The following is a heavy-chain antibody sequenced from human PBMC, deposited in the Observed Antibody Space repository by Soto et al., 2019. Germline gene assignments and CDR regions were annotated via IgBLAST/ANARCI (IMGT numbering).Heavy chain of an antibody. CDR3: ARSPPPFIVSSWYSDY. CDR2: IDPSDSYT. Sequence: PGESLKISCKGSGYSFTSYWISWVRQMPGKGLEWMGRIDPSDSYTNYSPSFQGHVTISADKSISTAYLQWSSLKASDTAMYYCARSPPPFIVSSWYSDYWGQGTLVTVSS. J-gene: IGHJ4*02. V-gene: IGHV5-10-1*01. CDR1: GYSFTSYW. D-gene: IGHD6-13*01.